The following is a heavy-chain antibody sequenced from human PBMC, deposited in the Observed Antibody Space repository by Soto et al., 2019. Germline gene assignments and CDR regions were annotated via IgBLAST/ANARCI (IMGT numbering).Heavy chain of an antibody. V-gene: IGHV1-46*03. CDR2: INPFDGSK. J-gene: IGHJ4*02. D-gene: IGHD2-21*02. CDR3: SRVDAGDTAPFDL. Sequence: ASVKVSCKASGYIFTSYYIHWVRQAPGQGREWMGWINPFDGSKMFAQSFQGRVTMTRDTSTSTVCMEVSSLRSEDTAVYYCSRVDAGDTAPFDLRGQGTLDIGSS. CDR1: GYIFTSYY.